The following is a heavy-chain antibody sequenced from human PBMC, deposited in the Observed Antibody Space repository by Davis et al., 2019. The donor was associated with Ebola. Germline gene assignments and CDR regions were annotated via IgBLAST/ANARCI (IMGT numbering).Heavy chain of an antibody. CDR3: AREGRDIVATTYFDY. D-gene: IGHD5-12*01. J-gene: IGHJ4*02. Sequence: PSETLSLTCTVSGGSISSYYWSWIRQPPGKGLEWIGYIYYSGSTNYNPSLKSRVTISVDTSKNQFSLKLSSVTAADTAVYYCAREGRDIVATTYFDYWGQGTLVTVSS. CDR2: IYYSGST. V-gene: IGHV4-59*01. CDR1: GGSISSYY.